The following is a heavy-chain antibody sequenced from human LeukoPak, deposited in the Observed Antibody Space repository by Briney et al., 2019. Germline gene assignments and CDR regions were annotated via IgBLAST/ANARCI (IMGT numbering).Heavy chain of an antibody. Sequence: GGSLRLSCAASGFTFSSYGMHWVRQAPGKGLEWVAFIRYDGSNKYYADSVKGRFTISRDNAKNSLYLQMNSLRAEDTAVYYCARPLNAYCSSTSCYKGLDYWGQGTLVTVSS. CDR1: GFTFSSYG. V-gene: IGHV3-30*02. CDR2: IRYDGSNK. D-gene: IGHD2-2*02. J-gene: IGHJ4*02. CDR3: ARPLNAYCSSTSCYKGLDY.